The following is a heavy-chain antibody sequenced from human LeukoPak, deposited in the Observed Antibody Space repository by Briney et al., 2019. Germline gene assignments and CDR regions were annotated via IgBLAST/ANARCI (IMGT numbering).Heavy chain of an antibody. CDR3: ARGRPTTSIAAAGVNWFDP. CDR2: IIPIFGTA. V-gene: IGHV1-69*06. J-gene: IGHJ5*02. D-gene: IGHD6-13*01. CDR1: GGTFNSYA. Sequence: SVKVSCKASGGTFNSYAISWVRQAPGQGLEWMGGIIPIFGTANYAQKFQGRVTITADKSTSTAYMELSSLRSEDTAVYYCARGRPTTSIAAAGVNWFDPWGQGTLVTVSS.